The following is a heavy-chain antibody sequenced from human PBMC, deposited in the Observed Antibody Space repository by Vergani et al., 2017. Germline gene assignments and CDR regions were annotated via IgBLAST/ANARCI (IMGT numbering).Heavy chain of an antibody. CDR3: AKADYCSGDSCYYFDY. V-gene: IGHV3-9*01. CDR2: ISCNSGST. J-gene: IGHJ4*02. D-gene: IGHD2-15*01. CDR1: GFTFDDYA. Sequence: EVQLVESGGGLVQPGRSLRLSCAASGFTFDDYAMHWVRQAPGKGLEWVSGISCNSGSTGDADSVKGRFTIARDNAKNFMYLKMNSLSAEDTALYYCAKADYCSGDSCYYFDYWGQGTLVTVSS.